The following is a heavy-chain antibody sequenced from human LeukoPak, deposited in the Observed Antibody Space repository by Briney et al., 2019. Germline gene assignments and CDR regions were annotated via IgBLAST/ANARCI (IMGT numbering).Heavy chain of an antibody. CDR2: INPSGGST. CDR1: GYTFTSYY. J-gene: IGHJ6*03. CDR3: ARLGMDTAMVTGAYYYYYYMDV. V-gene: IGHV1-46*01. Sequence: GASVKVSCKASGYTFTSYYMHWARQAPGQGLEWMGIINPSGGSTSYAQKFQGRVTMTRDTSTSTVYMELSNLRSEDTAVYYCARLGMDTAMVTGAYYYYYYMDVWGKGTTVTVSS. D-gene: IGHD5-18*01.